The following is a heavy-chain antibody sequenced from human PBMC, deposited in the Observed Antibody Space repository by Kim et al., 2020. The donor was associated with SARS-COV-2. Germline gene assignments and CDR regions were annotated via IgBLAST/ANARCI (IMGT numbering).Heavy chain of an antibody. D-gene: IGHD1-26*01. Sequence: SVKVSCKASGGTFSSYAISWVRQAPGQGLEWMGGIIPIFGTANYAQKFQGRVTITADESTSTAYMELSSLRSEDTAVYYCAREWELPTTDAFDIWGQGTMVTVSS. CDR1: GGTFSSYA. CDR3: AREWELPTTDAFDI. V-gene: IGHV1-69*13. J-gene: IGHJ3*02. CDR2: IIPIFGTA.